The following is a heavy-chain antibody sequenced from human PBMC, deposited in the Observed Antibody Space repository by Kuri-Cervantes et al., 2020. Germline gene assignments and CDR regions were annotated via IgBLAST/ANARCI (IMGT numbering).Heavy chain of an antibody. D-gene: IGHD2-21*01. Sequence: GESLKSSCVASGFTFSNAWMSWVHQAPGKGLEWVGRIKSKADGGTIDYATPVKGRVIISRDDSKNTLYLQMNNLKTEDTAVYFCATYLEYYFDYWGQGTLVTVSS. CDR1: GFTFSNAW. CDR3: ATYLEYYFDY. V-gene: IGHV3-15*01. J-gene: IGHJ4*02. CDR2: IKSKADGGTI.